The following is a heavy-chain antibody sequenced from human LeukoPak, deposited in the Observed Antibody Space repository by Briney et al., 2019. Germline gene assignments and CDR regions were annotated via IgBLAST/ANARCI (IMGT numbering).Heavy chain of an antibody. Sequence: SESLSLTRTVSVDSISSFYWSWIRQPPGKGLEWIGYIYYSGSTNYNPSLKSRVTISVDTSKNQFSLKLSSVTAADTAVYYCATVDYGGNFDYWGQGTLVTVSS. CDR2: IYYSGST. D-gene: IGHD4-23*01. CDR1: VDSISSFY. CDR3: ATVDYGGNFDY. J-gene: IGHJ4*02. V-gene: IGHV4-59*01.